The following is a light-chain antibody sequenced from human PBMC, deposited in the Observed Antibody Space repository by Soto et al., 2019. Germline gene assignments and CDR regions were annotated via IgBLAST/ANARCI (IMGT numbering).Light chain of an antibody. Sequence: DIQMTQSPSSLSASVGDRVTITCRASQSISGYLNWYQQKPGKAPKVLISGASTLHNGVPSRFSGRGSGTDFTLTIRSLQPEDVATYYCQQSLSTLLTFGGGTKVEI. V-gene: IGKV1-39*01. J-gene: IGKJ4*01. CDR2: GAS. CDR3: QQSLSTLLT. CDR1: QSISGY.